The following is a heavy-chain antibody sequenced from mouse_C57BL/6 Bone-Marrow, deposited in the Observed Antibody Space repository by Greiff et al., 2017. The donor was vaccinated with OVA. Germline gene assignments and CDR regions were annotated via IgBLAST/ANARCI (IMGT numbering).Heavy chain of an antibody. Sequence: EVKLMESGGGLVQPGGSLSLSCAASGFTFTDYYMSWVRQPPGKALEWMGFIRNKANGYTTEYSASVKGRFTISRDTSQSILYLQMNALGAEDSATYYCARPYGPIYAMDYWGQGTSVTVSS. D-gene: IGHD1-1*01. CDR2: IRNKANGYTT. CDR1: GFTFTDYY. V-gene: IGHV7-3*01. J-gene: IGHJ4*01. CDR3: ARPYGPIYAMDY.